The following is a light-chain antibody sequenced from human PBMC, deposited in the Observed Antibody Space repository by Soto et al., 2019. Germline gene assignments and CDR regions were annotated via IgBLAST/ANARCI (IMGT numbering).Light chain of an antibody. CDR2: CAS. J-gene: IGKJ1*01. CDR3: QQYGSSPCT. CDR1: QSVSSSY. V-gene: IGKV3-20*01. Sequence: EIVLTQSPGTLSWSPGERATLSCRASQSVSSSYLDWYQPKHGQAPRLLIYCASSRSTGIPERVSGSGSGLDFTVTISRLEPADCAVEYCQQYGSSPCTFGHVNKVEIK.